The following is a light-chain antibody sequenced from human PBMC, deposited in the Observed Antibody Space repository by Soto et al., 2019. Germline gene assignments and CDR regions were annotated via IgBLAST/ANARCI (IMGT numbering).Light chain of an antibody. J-gene: IGLJ1*01. Sequence: QSVLTQPASVSGSPGQSITISCTGTSSDVGGYNYVSWYQQHPGKAPKLMIYDVSNRPSGVSNRFSGSKSGNTASLTISGLQAEDEADYYCSSYTSSSTLPSYVFGTGTKLTVL. CDR2: DVS. CDR3: SSYTSSSTLPSYV. V-gene: IGLV2-14*01. CDR1: SSDVGGYNY.